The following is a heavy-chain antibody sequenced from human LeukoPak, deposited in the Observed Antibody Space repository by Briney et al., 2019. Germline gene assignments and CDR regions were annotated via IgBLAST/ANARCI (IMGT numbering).Heavy chain of an antibody. Sequence: ASVKVSCKASGYTFTSYGISWVRQAPGQGLERMGWISAYNGNTNYAQKLQCRVTMTTDTSTSTAYMELRSLRSDDTAVYYCARGRYYDSSGYYYGYWGQGTLVTVSS. D-gene: IGHD3-22*01. J-gene: IGHJ4*02. CDR1: GYTFTSYG. V-gene: IGHV1-18*01. CDR3: ARGRYYDSSGYYYGY. CDR2: ISAYNGNT.